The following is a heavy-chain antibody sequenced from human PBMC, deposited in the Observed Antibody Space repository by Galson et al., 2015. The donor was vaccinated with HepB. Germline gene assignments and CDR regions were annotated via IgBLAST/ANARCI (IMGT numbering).Heavy chain of an antibody. D-gene: IGHD3-22*01. Sequence: SLRLSCAASGFTFSRYGMHWVRQAPGKGLEWVAFIRFDGSNKYYADSVKGRFTISRDNSNNIVYLHMSSLRPEDTAVYHCAKDCKTWVSNYYDTVPGDSWGQGTLVTVSS. V-gene: IGHV3-30*02. CDR3: AKDCKTWVSNYYDTVPGDS. J-gene: IGHJ4*02. CDR2: IRFDGSNK. CDR1: GFTFSRYG.